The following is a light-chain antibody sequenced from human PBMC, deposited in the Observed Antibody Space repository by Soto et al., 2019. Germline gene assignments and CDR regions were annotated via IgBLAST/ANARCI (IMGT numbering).Light chain of an antibody. V-gene: IGKV3-11*01. CDR3: QQRSNWIT. Sequence: EIVMTQSPVTLSVSPGERATLSCRASQSVSSYLAWYQQKPGQAPRLLIYGASNRATGIPARFSGSGPGTDFTLTISSLEPEDFAVYYCQQRSNWITFGQGTRLEIK. CDR1: QSVSSY. J-gene: IGKJ5*01. CDR2: GAS.